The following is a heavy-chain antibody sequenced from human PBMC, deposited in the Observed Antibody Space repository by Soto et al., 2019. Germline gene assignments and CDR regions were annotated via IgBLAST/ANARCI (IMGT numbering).Heavy chain of an antibody. CDR1: GFTFSSYG. Sequence: QVQLVESGGGVVQPGRSLRLSCAASGFTFSSYGMHWVRQAPGKGLEWVAVISYDGSNKYYADSVKGRFTISRDNSKNTLYLKMNSLRAEDTAVYYCAKDVSGAFDIWGQGTMVTVSS. CDR3: AKDVSGAFDI. D-gene: IGHD3-3*01. CDR2: ISYDGSNK. J-gene: IGHJ3*02. V-gene: IGHV3-30*18.